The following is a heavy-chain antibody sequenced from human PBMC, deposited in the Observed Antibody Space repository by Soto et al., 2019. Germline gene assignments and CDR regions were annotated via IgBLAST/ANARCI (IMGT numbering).Heavy chain of an antibody. CDR3: ARADYYDSSGYYYGAFDI. V-gene: IGHV3-33*01. D-gene: IGHD3-22*01. CDR2: IWYDGSNK. CDR1: GFTFSSYG. J-gene: IGHJ3*02. Sequence: PGGSLRLSCAASGFTFSSYGMHWVRQAPGKGLEWVAVIWYDGSNKYYADSVKGRFTISRDNSKNTLYLQTNSLRAEDTAVYYCARADYYDSSGYYYGAFDIWGQGTMVTVSS.